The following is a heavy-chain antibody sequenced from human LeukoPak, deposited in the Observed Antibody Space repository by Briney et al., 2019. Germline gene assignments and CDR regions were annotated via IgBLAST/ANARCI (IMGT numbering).Heavy chain of an antibody. CDR1: GFNIGPYA. CDR3: ATWAFYHNLDV. J-gene: IGHJ6*02. CDR2: IKADGSGT. D-gene: IGHD1-1*01. V-gene: IGHV3-43*02. Sequence: GGSLRLSCAASGFNIGPYAMYWVRQGPRGGLEWVSVIKADGSGTFYSDSVRGRFTTSRDNSKNSLYLQMSSLTSVDTALYYCATWAFYHNLDVWGQGTTVAVSS.